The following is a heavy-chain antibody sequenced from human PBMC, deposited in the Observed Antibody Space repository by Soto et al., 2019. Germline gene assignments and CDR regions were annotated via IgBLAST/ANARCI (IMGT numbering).Heavy chain of an antibody. CDR3: AREAAAERNYYGLDV. V-gene: IGHV1-18*04. CDR2: ISGYNGNT. Sequence: QVQLVQSGPEVRKPGASVKVSCKASGYIFSRYGISWVRQPPGQGLEWMAWISGYNGNTKFGERVQGRVNVTTDTSTSTAYMELRSLRSDDTAVYYCAREAAAERNYYGLDVWGQGTTVIVSS. D-gene: IGHD6-13*01. J-gene: IGHJ6*02. CDR1: GYIFSRYG.